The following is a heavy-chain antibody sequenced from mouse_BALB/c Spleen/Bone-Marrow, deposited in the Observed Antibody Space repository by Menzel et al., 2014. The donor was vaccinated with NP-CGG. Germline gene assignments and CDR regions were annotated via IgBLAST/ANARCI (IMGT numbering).Heavy chain of an antibody. CDR1: GFTFTDYY. D-gene: IGHD2-4*01. CDR3: TRASTIINAMDY. J-gene: IGHJ4*01. CDR2: IRNKANVSTT. V-gene: IGHV7-3*02. Sequence: EVKLMESGGGLLQPGGSLRLSCATSGFTFTDYYMSWVRQPPGKALEWLGFIRNKANVSTTEYSASAKGRFTISRDNSQSILYLQMNTLRAEDSATYYCTRASTIINAMDYWGQGTSVTVSS.